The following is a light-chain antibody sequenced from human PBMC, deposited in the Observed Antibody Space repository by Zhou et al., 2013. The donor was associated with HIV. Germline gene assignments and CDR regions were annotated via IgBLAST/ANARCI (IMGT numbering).Light chain of an antibody. CDR1: QSVFSN. CDR3: QQYNTLVT. Sequence: EIVMTQSPSTLSVSPGERVTLSCRASQSVFSNLAWYQQKPGKVPKLLIYAASTLQSGVPSRFSGSGSGTDFTLTISSLQPDDFATYYCQQYNTLVTFGQGTKLEIK. V-gene: IGKV3-15*01. CDR2: AAS. J-gene: IGKJ2*01.